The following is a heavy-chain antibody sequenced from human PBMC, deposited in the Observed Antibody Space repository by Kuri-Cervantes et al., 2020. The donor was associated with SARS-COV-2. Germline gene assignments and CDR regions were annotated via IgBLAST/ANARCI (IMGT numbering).Heavy chain of an antibody. D-gene: IGHD6-13*01. CDR1: GFTFGDYA. J-gene: IGHJ4*02. CDR2: IRSKAYGGTT. CDR3: TTPAAGTFDY. Sequence: GGSLRLSCTASGFTFGDYAISWFRQAPGKGLEWVGFIRSKAYGGTTEYAASVKGRFTISRDDSKSIAYLQMNSLKTEDTAVYYFTTPAAGTFDYWGQGTLVTVSS. V-gene: IGHV3-49*03.